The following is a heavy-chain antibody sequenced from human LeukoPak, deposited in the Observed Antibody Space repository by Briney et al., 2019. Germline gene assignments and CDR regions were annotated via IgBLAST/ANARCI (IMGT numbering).Heavy chain of an antibody. J-gene: IGHJ5*02. D-gene: IGHD3-22*01. V-gene: IGHV4-59*01. CDR3: ARVTVVMPNWFDP. Sequence: SETLSLTCTVSGGSISSYYWSWIRRPPGKGLEWIGYIYYSGSTNYNPSLKSRVTISVDTSKNQFSLKLSSVTAADTAVYYCARVTVVMPNWFDPWGQGTLVTVSS. CDR1: GGSISSYY. CDR2: IYYSGST.